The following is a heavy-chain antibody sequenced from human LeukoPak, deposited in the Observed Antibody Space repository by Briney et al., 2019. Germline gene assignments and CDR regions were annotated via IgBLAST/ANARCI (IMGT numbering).Heavy chain of an antibody. CDR3: ARAGYSSSWYSPYYYYYMDV. V-gene: IGHV1-3*03. CDR2: INAGNGNT. D-gene: IGHD6-13*01. CDR1: GGTFSSYA. Sequence: GASVKVSCKASGGTFSSYAMHWVRQAPGQRLEWMGWINAGNGNTKYSQEFQGRVTITRDTSASTAYMELSSLRSEDMAVYYCARAGYSSSWYSPYYYYYMDVWGKGTTVTVSS. J-gene: IGHJ6*03.